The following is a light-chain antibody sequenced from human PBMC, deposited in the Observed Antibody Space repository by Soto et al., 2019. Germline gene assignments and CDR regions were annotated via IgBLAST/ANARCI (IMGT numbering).Light chain of an antibody. CDR2: GNS. Sequence: QSVLTQPPSVSGAPGQRVTISCTGSSSNIGAGYDVHWYQQLPGTAPKLLIYGNSNRPSGVPDRFSGSKSGTSASLAITGLEAEDEPDYYCQYYDSSLSGVVFGGATKLTLL. J-gene: IGLJ2*01. CDR1: SSNIGAGYD. V-gene: IGLV1-40*01. CDR3: QYYDSSLSGVV.